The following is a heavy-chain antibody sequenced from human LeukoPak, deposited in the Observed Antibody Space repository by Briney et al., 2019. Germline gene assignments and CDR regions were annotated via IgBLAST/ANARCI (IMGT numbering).Heavy chain of an antibody. CDR3: ARHLGVGATYPNPFDY. CDR1: GGSISSYY. J-gene: IGHJ4*02. V-gene: IGHV4-59*08. CDR2: IYYSGST. Sequence: PSETLSLTCTASGGSISSYYWSWIRQPPGKGLEWIGYIYYSGSTNYNPSLKSRVTISVDTSKNQFSQKLSSVTAADTAVYYCARHLGVGATYPNPFDYWGQGTLVTVSS. D-gene: IGHD1-26*01.